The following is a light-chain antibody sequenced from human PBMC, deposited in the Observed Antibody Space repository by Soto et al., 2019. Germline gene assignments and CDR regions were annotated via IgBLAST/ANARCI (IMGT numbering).Light chain of an antibody. V-gene: IGLV1-51*01. J-gene: IGLJ1*01. CDR2: DNE. CDR3: GTWDTSLSAYV. Sequence: QSVLTRPPSVSAASGQKVTISCSGSRSNIGDNYVSWYQLLPGAAPKLLISDNERRPSGIPDRFSGSKSSTTATLAIAGLQTADEAEYYCGTWDTSLSAYVFAAGTKVTVL. CDR1: RSNIGDNY.